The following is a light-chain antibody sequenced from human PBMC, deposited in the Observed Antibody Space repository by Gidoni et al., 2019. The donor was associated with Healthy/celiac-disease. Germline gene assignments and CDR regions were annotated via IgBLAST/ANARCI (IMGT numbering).Light chain of an antibody. CDR2: WAS. Sequence: DIVMTQSPDSLAASLGERATINCKSSQSVLYSSNNKNYLAWYQQKPGQPPKLLIYWASTRESGVPDRFSGSGSGTDFTLTISSLQAEDVAVYYCQQYYSTPFTFGPGTKVEIK. CDR1: QSVLYSSNNKNY. V-gene: IGKV4-1*01. CDR3: QQYYSTPFT. J-gene: IGKJ3*01.